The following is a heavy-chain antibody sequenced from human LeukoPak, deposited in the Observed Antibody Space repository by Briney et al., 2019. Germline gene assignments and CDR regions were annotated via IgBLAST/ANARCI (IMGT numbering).Heavy chain of an antibody. V-gene: IGHV3-15*01. CDR2: IKSKTDGGTT. J-gene: IGHJ3*02. Sequence: GGSLRLSCAASGFTFSNAWMSWVRQAPGKGLEWVGRIKSKTDGGTTDYAAPVKGRFTISRDDSKNTLYLQMNSLKTEDTAVYYCTTESVRWLQFSDAFDIWGQGTMVTVSS. D-gene: IGHD5-24*01. CDR3: TTESVRWLQFSDAFDI. CDR1: GFTFSNAW.